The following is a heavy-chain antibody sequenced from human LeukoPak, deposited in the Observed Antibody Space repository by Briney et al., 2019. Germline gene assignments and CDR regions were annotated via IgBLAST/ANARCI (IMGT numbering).Heavy chain of an antibody. J-gene: IGHJ3*01. CDR3: ARVSVTLFGAVIILNAFDV. D-gene: IGHD3-3*01. V-gene: IGHV1-2*02. CDR1: GYTFTDYY. CDR2: INPYSGGT. Sequence: ASVKVSCKASGYTFTDYYIHWVRQAPGQGLEWMGCINPYSGGTNSAQKFQGRVTMTRDTSISTAYMALSRLRSDDTAVYYCARVSVTLFGAVIILNAFDVWGQGTMVTVSS.